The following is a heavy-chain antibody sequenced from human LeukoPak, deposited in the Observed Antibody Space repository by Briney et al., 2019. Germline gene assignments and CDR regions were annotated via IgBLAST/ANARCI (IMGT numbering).Heavy chain of an antibody. D-gene: IGHD5-18*01. Sequence: GGSLRLSCAASGFTFSGYIMHWVRQAPGRGLEWVAGISYDGANEGYAESVKGRFAISRDNSKNMVYLQMSSLSSEDTATYYCARDLIQVWSYVGIFDVWGQGTMVTVSS. CDR2: ISYDGANE. CDR3: ARDLIQVWSYVGIFDV. J-gene: IGHJ3*01. CDR1: GFTFSGYI. V-gene: IGHV3-30*09.